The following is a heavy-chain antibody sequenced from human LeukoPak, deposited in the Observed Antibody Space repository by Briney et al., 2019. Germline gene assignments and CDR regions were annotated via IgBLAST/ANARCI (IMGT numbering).Heavy chain of an antibody. V-gene: IGHV3-11*06. D-gene: IGHD3-22*01. CDR1: GFTFGDYY. Sequence: PGRSLRLSCAASGFTFGDYYMSWIRQAPGKGLEWVSYIDNSSSYTNCADSVKGRFAISRDNAKNSLYLQMNSLRDEDTAVYYCARVDYYDSSGYYYVGVSDAFDIWGQGTMVTVSS. CDR3: ARVDYYDSSGYYYVGVSDAFDI. J-gene: IGHJ3*02. CDR2: IDNSSSYT.